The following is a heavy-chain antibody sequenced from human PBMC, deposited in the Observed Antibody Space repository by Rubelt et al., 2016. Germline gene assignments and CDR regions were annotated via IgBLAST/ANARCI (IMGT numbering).Heavy chain of an antibody. D-gene: IGHD2/OR15-2a*01. J-gene: IGHJ6*02. CDR3: ARGFPGYGMDV. V-gene: IGHV3-30*04. CDR1: GFTFSSYA. CDR2: ISYDGSNK. Sequence: VQLLESGGGLVQPGGSLRLSCAASGFTFSSYAMHWVRQAPGKGLAWVAVISYDGSNKYYADSVKGRFTISRDNSKNTLYLQMNSLRAEDTAVYYCARGFPGYGMDVWGQGTTVTVSS.